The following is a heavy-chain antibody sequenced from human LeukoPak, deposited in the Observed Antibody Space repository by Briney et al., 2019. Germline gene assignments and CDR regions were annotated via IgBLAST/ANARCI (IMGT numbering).Heavy chain of an antibody. CDR3: ARDSRLYIAAAGTPWFDP. CDR2: ISAYNGNT. D-gene: IGHD6-13*01. Sequence: GASVKVSCKASGYTFTSYGISWVRQAPGQGLEWMGWISAYNGNTNYAQKLQGRVTMTTDTSTSTAYMELRSLRSDDTAVYYCARDSRLYIAAAGTPWFDPWSQGTLVTVSS. J-gene: IGHJ5*02. V-gene: IGHV1-18*01. CDR1: GYTFTSYG.